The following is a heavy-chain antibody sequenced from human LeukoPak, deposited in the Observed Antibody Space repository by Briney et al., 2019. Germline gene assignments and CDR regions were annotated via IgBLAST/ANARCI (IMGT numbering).Heavy chain of an antibody. V-gene: IGHV3-23*01. Sequence: PGSSLRLSCAASGFIFRVYAMSWVREAPGKRLERVSAITGSGGTSWYADSVKGHFTISRDNSKNTLYLQMNSLGADDTAVYYCAKWGDYDGLTGYESDCWGQGTLVTVSS. CDR3: AKWGDYDGLTGYESDC. J-gene: IGHJ4*02. D-gene: IGHD3-9*01. CDR2: ITGSGGTS. CDR1: GFIFRVYA.